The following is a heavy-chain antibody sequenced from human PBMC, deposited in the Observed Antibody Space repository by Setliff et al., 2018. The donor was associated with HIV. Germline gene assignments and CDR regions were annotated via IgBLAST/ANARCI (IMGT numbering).Heavy chain of an antibody. D-gene: IGHD3-16*01. CDR1: GGSVSSNNYY. CDR3: ATVRGDDPKTYPNFDY. J-gene: IGHJ4*02. CDR2: IYYNGKT. Sequence: SETLSLTCSVSGGSVSSNNYYWTWVRQPPGKGLEWVGHIYYNGKTDYNPSLKSRLIMSVDRSNNQFSLSLSSVTAADTAVYYCATVRGDDPKTYPNFDYWGLGLLVTVSS. V-gene: IGHV4-61*01.